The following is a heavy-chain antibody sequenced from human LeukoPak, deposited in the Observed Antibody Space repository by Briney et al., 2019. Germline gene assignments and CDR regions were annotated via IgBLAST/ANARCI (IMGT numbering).Heavy chain of an antibody. V-gene: IGHV1-3*01. D-gene: IGHD3-10*01. CDR1: GYTFASYA. CDR3: ARSVVRGVIID. J-gene: IGHJ4*02. CDR2: INAGNGNT. Sequence: ASVKVSCKASGYTFASYAMHWVRQAPGQRLEWMGWINAGNGNTKYSQKFQGRVTITRDTSASTAYMELSSLRSEDTAVYYCARSVVRGVIIDWGQGTLVTVSS.